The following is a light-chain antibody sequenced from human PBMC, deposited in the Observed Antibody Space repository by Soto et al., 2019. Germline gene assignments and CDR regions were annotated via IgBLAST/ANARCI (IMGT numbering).Light chain of an antibody. V-gene: IGLV2-23*01. CDR2: EDS. J-gene: IGLJ2*01. Sequence: QSALTQPASESGSPGQSITISCTGTSSDVGSYNLVSWYQQHPGKVPKLMIYEDSKRPSGVSNRFSGSKSGNTASLTVSGLQADDEADYYCCSYAGSSTVVFGGGTKLTVL. CDR1: SSDVGSYNL. CDR3: CSYAGSSTVV.